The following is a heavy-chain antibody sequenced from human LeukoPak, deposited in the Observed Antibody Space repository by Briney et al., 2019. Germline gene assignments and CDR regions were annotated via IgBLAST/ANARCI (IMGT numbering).Heavy chain of an antibody. Sequence: PGGSLRLSCAASGFTFSSYGMHWVRQAPGKGLEWVAFIRYDGSNKYYADSVKGRFTISRDNSKNTLYLQMNSLRAEDTAMYYCVRGTNTFFAGWFDPWGQGTQVTVSS. CDR2: IRYDGSNK. CDR1: GFTFSSYG. CDR3: VRGTNTFFAGWFDP. D-gene: IGHD2-2*01. J-gene: IGHJ5*02. V-gene: IGHV3-30*02.